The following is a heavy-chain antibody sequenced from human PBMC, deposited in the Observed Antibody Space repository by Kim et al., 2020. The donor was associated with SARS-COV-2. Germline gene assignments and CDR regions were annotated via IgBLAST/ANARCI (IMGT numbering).Heavy chain of an antibody. J-gene: IGHJ3*02. D-gene: IGHD3-10*01. Sequence: SETLSLTCTVSGGSISSGGHYWSWIRQHPGKGLEWIGYIYYSGSTYYNPSLKSRVTISVDTSKNQFSLKLSSVTAADTAVYYCARGGVSNAFDIWGQGTMVTVSS. CDR2: IYYSGST. CDR3: ARGGVSNAFDI. V-gene: IGHV4-31*03. CDR1: GGSISSGGHY.